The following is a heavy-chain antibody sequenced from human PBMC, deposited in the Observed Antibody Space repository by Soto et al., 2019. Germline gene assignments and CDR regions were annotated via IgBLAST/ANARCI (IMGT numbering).Heavy chain of an antibody. V-gene: IGHV3-23*01. CDR1: GFTFSSYA. Sequence: GGSLKLSCAASGFTFSSYAMSWVRQAPGKGLEWVSAISGSGGSTYYADSVKGRFTISRDNSKNTLYLQMNSLRAEDTAVYYCANPLSRYSRSYYPYYFDYWGQGTLVTVSS. J-gene: IGHJ4*02. CDR2: ISGSGGST. CDR3: ANPLSRYSRSYYPYYFDY. D-gene: IGHD1-26*01.